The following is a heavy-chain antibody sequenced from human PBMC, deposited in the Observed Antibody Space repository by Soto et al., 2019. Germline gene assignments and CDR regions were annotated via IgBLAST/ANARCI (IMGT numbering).Heavy chain of an antibody. V-gene: IGHV3-30-3*01. D-gene: IGHD3-3*01. CDR3: ARAAYYDFWSGYVFDY. Sequence: QVQLVESGGGVVQPGRSLRLSYAASGFTFSSYAMHWVRQAPGKGLEWVAVISYDGSNKYYADSVKGRFTISRDNSKNTLYLQMNSLRAEDTAVYYCARAAYYDFWSGYVFDYWGQGTLVTVSS. CDR1: GFTFSSYA. J-gene: IGHJ4*02. CDR2: ISYDGSNK.